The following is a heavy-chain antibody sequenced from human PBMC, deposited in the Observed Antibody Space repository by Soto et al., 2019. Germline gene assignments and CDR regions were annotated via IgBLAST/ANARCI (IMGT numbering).Heavy chain of an antibody. CDR1: GGSVSSGSYY. V-gene: IGHV4-61*01. J-gene: IGHJ4*02. Sequence: PSETLSLTCTVSGGSVSSGSYYWSWIRQPPGKGLEWIGYIYYSGSTNYNPSLKSRVTISVDTSKNQFSLKLSSVTAADTAVYYCARGDILTGYFDYWGQGTLVTVSS. D-gene: IGHD3-9*01. CDR3: ARGDILTGYFDY. CDR2: IYYSGST.